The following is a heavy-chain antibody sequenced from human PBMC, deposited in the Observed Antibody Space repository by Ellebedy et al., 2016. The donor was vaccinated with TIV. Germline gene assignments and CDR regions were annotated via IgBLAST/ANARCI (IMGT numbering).Heavy chain of an antibody. CDR2: FDPEDDET. V-gene: IGHV1-24*01. D-gene: IGHD5-24*01. CDR1: GYTLTELS. Sequence: AASVKVSCKVSGYTLTELSMHWVRQAPGKGLEWMGGFDPEDDETIYAQKFQDRVTMTEDTSTDTAYMDLSSLRSEDTAVYYCATVFDGYRGLDYWGQGTLVTVSS. CDR3: ATVFDGYRGLDY. J-gene: IGHJ4*02.